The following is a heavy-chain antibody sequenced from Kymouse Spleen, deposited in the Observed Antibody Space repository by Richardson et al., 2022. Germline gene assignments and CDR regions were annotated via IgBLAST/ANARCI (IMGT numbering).Heavy chain of an antibody. J-gene: IGHJ4*02. CDR1: GFTVSSNY. V-gene: IGHV3-66*03. CDR3: ASVYYDFWSGYYKV*L. Sequence: EVQLVESGGGLIQPGGSLRLSCAASGFTVSSNYMSWVRQAPGKGLEWVSVIYSCGSTYYADSVKGRFTISRDNSKNTLYLQMNSLRAEDTAVYYCASVYYDFWSGYYKV*LLGPGNPGHRLL. D-gene: IGHD3-3*01. CDR2: IYSCGST.